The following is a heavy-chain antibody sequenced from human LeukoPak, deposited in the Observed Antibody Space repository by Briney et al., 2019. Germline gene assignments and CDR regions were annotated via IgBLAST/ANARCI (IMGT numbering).Heavy chain of an antibody. CDR3: AKGQDSHYYYYGMDV. CDR2: ISWNSGSI. CDR1: GFTFDDYA. Sequence: GGSLRLSCAASGFTFDDYAMHWVRQAPGKGLEWVAGISWNSGSIGYADSVKGRFTISRDNAKNSLYLQMNSLRAEDTALYYCAKGQDSHYYYYGMDVWGQGTTVTVSS. D-gene: IGHD2-15*01. V-gene: IGHV3-9*01. J-gene: IGHJ6*02.